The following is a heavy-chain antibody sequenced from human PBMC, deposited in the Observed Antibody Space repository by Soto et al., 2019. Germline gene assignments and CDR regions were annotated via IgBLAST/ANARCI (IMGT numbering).Heavy chain of an antibody. Sequence: QVQLVESGGGVVQPGRSLRLSCAGSGFTFSSYAMHWVRQAPGKGLEWVAVIFHDGSDEYYADSVKGRLTVSRDNSKNDLNLHLNSLKPEDTAVYYCVTAYTYGPDAFDIWGQGTMVTVTT. CDR2: IFHDGSDE. CDR1: GFTFSSYA. CDR3: VTAYTYGPDAFDI. J-gene: IGHJ3*02. V-gene: IGHV3-30-3*01. D-gene: IGHD5-18*01.